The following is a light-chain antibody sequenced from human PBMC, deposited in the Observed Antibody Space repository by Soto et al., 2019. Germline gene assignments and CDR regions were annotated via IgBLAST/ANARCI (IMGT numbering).Light chain of an antibody. J-gene: IGKJ1*01. CDR1: QSVLYSPNNKNY. V-gene: IGKV4-1*01. CDR3: QQYYSTPWT. Sequence: DIVLTQSPDSLAVSLGERATFNCKSSQSVLYSPNNKNYLAWYQQKPGQPPKLLIYWASTRESGVPDRFNGSGSGTDFTLTISSLQAEDVAVYYCQQYYSTPWTFGQGTKVEI. CDR2: WAS.